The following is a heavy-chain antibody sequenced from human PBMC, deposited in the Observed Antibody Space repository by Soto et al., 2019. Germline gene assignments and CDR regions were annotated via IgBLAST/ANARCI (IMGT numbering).Heavy chain of an antibody. Sequence: QVQLVQSGAEVKKPGSSVKVSCKASGGTFSSYAISWVRQAPGQGLEWMGGIIPIFGTANYAQKFQGRVRITADESTSTAYMELSSLRSEDTAVYYCARDRTTVTTPRLYYYYGMDVWGQGTTVTVSS. CDR3: ARDRTTVTTPRLYYYYGMDV. V-gene: IGHV1-69*12. J-gene: IGHJ6*02. D-gene: IGHD4-17*01. CDR2: IIPIFGTA. CDR1: GGTFSSYA.